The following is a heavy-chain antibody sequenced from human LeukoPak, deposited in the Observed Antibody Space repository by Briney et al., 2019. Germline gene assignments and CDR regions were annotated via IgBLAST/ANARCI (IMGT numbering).Heavy chain of an antibody. D-gene: IGHD6-13*01. V-gene: IGHV1-8*01. Sequence: ASVKVSCKASGYTFTSYDINWVRQATGQGLEWMGWMNPNSGNTGYAQKFQGRVTMTRNTSISTAYMELSSLRSEDTAVYYCARARRGGYSDAMDVWGQGTTVTVSS. CDR1: GYTFTSYD. J-gene: IGHJ6*02. CDR3: ARARRGGYSDAMDV. CDR2: MNPNSGNT.